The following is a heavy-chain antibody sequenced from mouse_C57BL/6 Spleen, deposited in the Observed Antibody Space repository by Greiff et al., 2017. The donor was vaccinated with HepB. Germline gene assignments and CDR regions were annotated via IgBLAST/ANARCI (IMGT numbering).Heavy chain of an antibody. CDR3: AKMVLAYYFDF. V-gene: IGHV2-5*01. CDR2: IWRVGST. D-gene: IGHD1-1*02. Sequence: QVQLQESRPGLVQPSQSLSIPCTISGFSLTSYGVHWVRQSPGKGMEWLGVIWRVGSTDYNAAFMFRLSITKDKSMGQVFFKMNGLQADDTAIYYCAKMVLAYYFDFWVPGTTLTVSA. CDR1: GFSLTSYG. J-gene: IGHJ2*01.